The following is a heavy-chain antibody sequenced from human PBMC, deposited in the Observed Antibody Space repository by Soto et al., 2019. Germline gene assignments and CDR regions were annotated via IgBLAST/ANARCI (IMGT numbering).Heavy chain of an antibody. CDR1: GGSFSGYY. D-gene: IGHD5-12*01. J-gene: IGHJ6*02. CDR2: INHSGST. CDR3: ARVRQVATISYYYYYGMDV. V-gene: IGHV4-34*01. Sequence: PSETLSLTCAVYGGSFSGYYWSWIRQPPGKGLEWIGEINHSGSTNYNPSLKSRVTISVDTSKNQFSLKLSSVTAADTAVYYCARVRQVATISYYYYYGMDVWGQGTTVTVSS.